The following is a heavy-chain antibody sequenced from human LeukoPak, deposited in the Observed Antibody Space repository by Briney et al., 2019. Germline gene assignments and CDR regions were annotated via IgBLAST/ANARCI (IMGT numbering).Heavy chain of an antibody. CDR2: ISAGGGST. J-gene: IGHJ4*02. D-gene: IGHD4-17*01. V-gene: IGHV3-23*01. Sequence: GGSLRLSCAASGFTFKSHIMSWVRQAPGKGLEWVSGISAGGGSTFYADSVKGRFAVSRDDSTSTLNLQVTRLRLEDSAVYYCAKGGTDDYGDKLPFDYWGQGTLVTVFS. CDR1: GFTFKSHI. CDR3: AKGGTDDYGDKLPFDY.